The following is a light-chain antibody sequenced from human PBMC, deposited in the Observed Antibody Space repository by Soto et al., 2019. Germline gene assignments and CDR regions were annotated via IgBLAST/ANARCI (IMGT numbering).Light chain of an antibody. CDR2: AAS. Sequence: DIQMTQSPSSLSASVGDRVTITCRASQSISSYLNWYQQKPGKAPKLLIYAASSLQSGVPSRFSGSGSGTDFTHTISSLQPEDFATYYCQHSYSTPRLTFGGGTKVEIK. CDR1: QSISSY. J-gene: IGKJ4*01. CDR3: QHSYSTPRLT. V-gene: IGKV1-39*01.